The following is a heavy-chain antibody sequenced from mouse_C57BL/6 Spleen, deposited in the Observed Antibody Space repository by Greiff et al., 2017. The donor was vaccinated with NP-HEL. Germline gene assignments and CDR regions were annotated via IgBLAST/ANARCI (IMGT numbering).Heavy chain of an antibody. Sequence: VMLVESGPELVKPGASVKISCKASGYAFSSSWMNWVKQRPGKGLEWIGRIYPGDGDTNYNGKFKGKATLTADKSSSTAYMQLSSLTSEDSAVYFCARKGGYYPYFDYWGQGTTLTVSS. D-gene: IGHD2-3*01. CDR3: ARKGGYYPYFDY. V-gene: IGHV1-82*01. CDR2: IYPGDGDT. CDR1: GYAFSSSW. J-gene: IGHJ2*01.